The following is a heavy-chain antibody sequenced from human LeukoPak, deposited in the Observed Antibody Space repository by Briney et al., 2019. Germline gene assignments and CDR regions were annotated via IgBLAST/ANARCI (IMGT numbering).Heavy chain of an antibody. Sequence: PGGSLRLSCAASGFTFDDYAMHWVRQAPGKGLEWVSLISGDGGSTYYADSVKGRFTISRDNAKNSLYLQMNSLRAEDMALYYCAKGQYEEMATTFDYWGQGTLVTVSS. J-gene: IGHJ4*02. V-gene: IGHV3-43*02. CDR3: AKGQYEEMATTFDY. D-gene: IGHD5-24*01. CDR1: GFTFDDYA. CDR2: ISGDGGST.